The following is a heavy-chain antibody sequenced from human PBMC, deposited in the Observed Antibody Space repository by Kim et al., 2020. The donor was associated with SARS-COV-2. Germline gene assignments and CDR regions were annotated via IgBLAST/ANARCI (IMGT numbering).Heavy chain of an antibody. V-gene: IGHV3-7*01. J-gene: IGHJ4*02. Sequence: YVESVKGRFTISRDNAKSSLYLQMNRLRTEDTAMYYCAALDSVQVPGGIWGQGTLVTVSS. CDR3: AALDSVQVPGGI. D-gene: IGHD3-10*01.